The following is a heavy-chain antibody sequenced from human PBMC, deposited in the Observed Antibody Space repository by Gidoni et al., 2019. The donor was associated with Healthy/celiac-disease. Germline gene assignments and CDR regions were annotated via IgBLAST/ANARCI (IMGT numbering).Heavy chain of an antibody. CDR3: ARPAYSYSGMDV. V-gene: IGHV5-10-1*01. J-gene: IGHJ6*02. CDR2: IDPSDSYT. Sequence: EVQLVQSGAEVKKPGESLRISCKGSGYSVTSYLISWVRQMPGKGLEWMGRIDPSDSYTNYSPSFQGHVTISADKSISTAYLQWSSLKASDTAMYYCARPAYSYSGMDVWGQGTTVTVSS. CDR1: GYSVTSYL.